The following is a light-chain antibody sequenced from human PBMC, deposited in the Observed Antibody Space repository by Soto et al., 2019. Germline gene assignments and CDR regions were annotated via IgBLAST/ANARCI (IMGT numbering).Light chain of an antibody. Sequence: EIVLTQSPATLSLSPGERATLSCRASQSVSSYLSWYQQKPGQASRLLIYYASNRATGIPARFSGSGSGTDFTLTISSLEPEDFAVYYCQQRSNWLTFGGGTKVETK. J-gene: IGKJ4*01. CDR1: QSVSSY. CDR3: QQRSNWLT. V-gene: IGKV3-11*01. CDR2: YAS.